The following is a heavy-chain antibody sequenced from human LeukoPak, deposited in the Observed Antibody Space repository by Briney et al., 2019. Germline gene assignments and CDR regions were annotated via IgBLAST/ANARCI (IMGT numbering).Heavy chain of an antibody. V-gene: IGHV3-7*01. CDR2: IKQDGSEK. D-gene: IGHD3-3*01. J-gene: IGHJ5*02. CDR3: ARDAITIFGVVSFDP. Sequence: GGSLRLSRVASGFTFSSYWMSWVRQAPGKGLEWVANIKQDGSEKYYVDSVKGRFTISRDNAKNSLYLQMNSLRAEDTAVYYCARDAITIFGVVSFDPWGQGTLVTVSS. CDR1: GFTFSSYW.